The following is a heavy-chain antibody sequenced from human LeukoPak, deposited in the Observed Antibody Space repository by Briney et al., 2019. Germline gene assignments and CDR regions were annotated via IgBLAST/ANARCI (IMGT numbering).Heavy chain of an antibody. CDR3: AELGITMIGGV. J-gene: IGHJ6*04. Sequence: GSLSLSCAAAGFTFSSYGMHWVRRAPGKGLEGVAYISSSGSTIYYADSVKGRFTISRDNAKNSLYLQMNSLRAEDTAVYYCAELGITMIGGVWGKGTTVTISS. CDR1: GFTFSSYG. CDR2: ISSSGSTI. D-gene: IGHD3-10*02. V-gene: IGHV3-48*04.